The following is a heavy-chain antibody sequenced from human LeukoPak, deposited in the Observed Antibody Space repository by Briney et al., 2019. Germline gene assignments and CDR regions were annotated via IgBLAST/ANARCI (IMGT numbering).Heavy chain of an antibody. CDR1: GGSISSSSYY. CDR3: ARLGIGEMATMAHYYYYGMDV. CDR2: IYYSGST. V-gene: IGHV4-39*07. D-gene: IGHD5-24*01. J-gene: IGHJ6*02. Sequence: SETLSLTCTVSGGSISSSSYYWGWIRQPPGKGLEWIGSIYYSGSTYYNPSLKSRVTISVDTSKNQFSLKLSSVTAADTAVYYCARLGIGEMATMAHYYYYGMDVWGQGTTVTVSS.